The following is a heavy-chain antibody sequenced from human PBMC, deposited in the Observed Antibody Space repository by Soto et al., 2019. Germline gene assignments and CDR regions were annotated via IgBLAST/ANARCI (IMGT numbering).Heavy chain of an antibody. CDR1: DGSISTNYYY. D-gene: IGHD3-10*01. CDR2: IDYSGTA. V-gene: IGHV4-39*01. J-gene: IGHJ4*02. CDR3: ARRFGEFPFDY. Sequence: QLQLQESGPRLVKPSETLSLICTVSDGSISTNYYYWDWIRQPPGEGLEWIGSIDYSGTAYYNPSLKSLVRMSVDKAKNQFSLRLNSVTAADTAVFYCARRFGEFPFDYWGQGSLVTVSS.